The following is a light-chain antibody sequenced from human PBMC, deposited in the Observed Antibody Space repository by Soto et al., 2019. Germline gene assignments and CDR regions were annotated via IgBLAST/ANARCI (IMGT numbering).Light chain of an antibody. CDR3: QHFKNWPPTVT. Sequence: EIMMTQSPATLSVSPGERVTLSCRATETISSNLAWYQHRPGQAPRLLIYGASIRATGVPARFSGSGSGSEFTLTISSLQSDDFGIYYCQHFKNWPPTVTFGPGTKVDLK. J-gene: IGKJ3*01. CDR1: ETISSN. V-gene: IGKV3D-15*01. CDR2: GAS.